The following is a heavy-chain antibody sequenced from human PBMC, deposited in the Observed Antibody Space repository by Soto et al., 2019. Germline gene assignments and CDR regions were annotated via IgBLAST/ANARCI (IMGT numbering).Heavy chain of an antibody. J-gene: IGHJ4*02. V-gene: IGHV4-39*01. CDR1: GGSVSNSNYY. D-gene: IGHD2-8*01. CDR2: VYYRGRS. CDR3: VSQRTSVLTQAYFDY. Sequence: KASETLSLTCTVSGGSVSNSNYYWGRIRQSPGKGLEWIGSVYYRGRSYSKSSVKSRVTISVDTSKNQFSLNLNSVTASDTAVYFCVSQRTSVLTQAYFDYWGPGALVTVSS.